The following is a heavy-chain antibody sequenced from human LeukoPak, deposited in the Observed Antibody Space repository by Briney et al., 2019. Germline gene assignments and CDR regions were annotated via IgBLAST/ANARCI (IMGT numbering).Heavy chain of an antibody. CDR3: ARSRRGDFWSGYYIY. CDR1: GGSFSGYY. D-gene: IGHD3-3*01. V-gene: IGHV4-34*01. J-gene: IGHJ4*02. Sequence: PSETLSLTCAVYGGSFSGYYSSWIRQPPGKGLEWIGEINHSGSTNYNPSLKSRVTISVDTSKNQFSLKLSSMTAADTAVYYCARSRRGDFWSGYYIYWGQGTLVTVSS. CDR2: INHSGST.